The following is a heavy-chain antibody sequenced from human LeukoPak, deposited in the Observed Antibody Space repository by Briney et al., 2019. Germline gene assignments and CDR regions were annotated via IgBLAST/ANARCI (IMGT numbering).Heavy chain of an antibody. V-gene: IGHV1-24*01. J-gene: IGHJ5*02. Sequence: ASVKVSCKVSGYTLTELSMHWVRQAPGKGLEWMGGFDPEDGETIYAQKFQGRVTMTEDTSTDTAYMELSSLRSEDTAVYYCATLHRKLAGGYNWFDPWGQGTPVTVSS. D-gene: IGHD6-13*01. CDR1: GYTLTELS. CDR2: FDPEDGET. CDR3: ATLHRKLAGGYNWFDP.